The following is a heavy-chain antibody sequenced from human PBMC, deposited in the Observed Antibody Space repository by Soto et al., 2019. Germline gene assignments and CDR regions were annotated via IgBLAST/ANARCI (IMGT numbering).Heavy chain of an antibody. CDR1: GFTFSNYW. D-gene: IGHD2-2*01. CDR3: TRDLIILVVPAAHDY. J-gene: IGHJ4*02. Sequence: PVGSLRLSCAASGFTFSNYWMSWVRKAPGKGLEWVANIKQDGSEKYYVDSVKGRFTVSRDNAKNSLYLQMNSLRAEDTAAYYCTRDLIILVVPAAHDYWGQGTVVTVSS. V-gene: IGHV3-7*01. CDR2: IKQDGSEK.